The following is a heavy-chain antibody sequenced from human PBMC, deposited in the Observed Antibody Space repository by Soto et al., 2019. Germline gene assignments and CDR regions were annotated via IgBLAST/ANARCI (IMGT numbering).Heavy chain of an antibody. Sequence: EVQLLESGGGLVQPGGSLRLSCAASGFTFSSYAMSWVRQAPGKGLEWVSAISGSGGSTYYADSVKGRFTISRDNSKNTLYLQMNSLRAEDTAVYYCAKCQRVATMKSGYFDYWGQGTLVTVSS. CDR1: GFTFSSYA. CDR3: AKCQRVATMKSGYFDY. V-gene: IGHV3-23*01. J-gene: IGHJ4*02. CDR2: ISGSGGST. D-gene: IGHD5-12*01.